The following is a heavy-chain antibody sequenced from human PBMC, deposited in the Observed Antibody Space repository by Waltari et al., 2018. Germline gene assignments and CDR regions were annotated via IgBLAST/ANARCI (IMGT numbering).Heavy chain of an antibody. J-gene: IGHJ4*02. CDR2: IGGSSGTT. Sequence: QLLESGGGLVPPGGSLRLSRDAPGFHFHTFATSWVRPAPGKGLVWVSAIGGSSGTTFYIGSVKGRYTISRDNSKNTLYLQMNSLRAEDTAVYYCAKNKGFNWNYVLDYWGQGTLVTVSS. CDR1: GFHFHTFA. CDR3: AKNKGFNWNYVLDY. V-gene: IGHV3-23*01. D-gene: IGHD1-7*01.